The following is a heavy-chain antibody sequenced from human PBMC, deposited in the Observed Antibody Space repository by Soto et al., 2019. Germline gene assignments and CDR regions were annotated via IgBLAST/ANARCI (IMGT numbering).Heavy chain of an antibody. J-gene: IGHJ6*03. CDR2: IKQDGSEK. D-gene: IGHD2-2*01. CDR1: GFTFSSYW. V-gene: IGHV3-7*01. Sequence: RGSLRLSCAASGFTFSSYWMSWVRQAPGKGLEWVANIKQDGSEKYYVDSVKGRFTISRDNAKNSLYLQMNSLRAEDTAVYYCARLTGRSVVVPAAMRHYYYYYYMDVWGKGTTVTVSS. CDR3: ARLTGRSVVVPAAMRHYYYYYYMDV.